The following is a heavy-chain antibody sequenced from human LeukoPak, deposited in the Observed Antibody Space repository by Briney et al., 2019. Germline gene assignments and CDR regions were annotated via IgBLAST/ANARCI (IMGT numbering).Heavy chain of an antibody. CDR3: ARGVYIAAAQYGY. V-gene: IGHV4-59*01. CDR2: IYYSGTT. J-gene: IGHJ4*02. Sequence: SETLSLTYTVSGGSISSYYWSWIRQPPGKGLEWIGYIYYSGTTNYNPSLRSRVTISVDTSKNQFSLKLSSVTAADTAVYYCARGVYIAAAQYGYWGQGTLVTVSS. D-gene: IGHD6-13*01. CDR1: GGSISSYY.